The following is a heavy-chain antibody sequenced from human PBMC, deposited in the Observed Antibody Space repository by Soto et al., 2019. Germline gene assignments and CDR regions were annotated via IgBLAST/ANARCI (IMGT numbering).Heavy chain of an antibody. V-gene: IGHV4-31*03. J-gene: IGHJ4*02. Sequence: PSETLSLTCTVSGDSISSGGYYWSWIRQHPRKGLEWIGYVYYSGSTDYNASLKSRITISLDTSKNKFSRTLSCVTAADTDVYYCARAWGYVDSYISGFNYWGQGALVTVSS. CDR1: GDSISSGGYY. CDR3: ARAWGYVDSYISGFNY. CDR2: VYYSGST. D-gene: IGHD5-12*01.